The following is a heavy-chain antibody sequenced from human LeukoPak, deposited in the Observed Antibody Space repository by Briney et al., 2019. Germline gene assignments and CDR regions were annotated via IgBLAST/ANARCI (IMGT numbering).Heavy chain of an antibody. D-gene: IGHD2-2*01. V-gene: IGHV3-23*01. CDR2: ISTSGDST. CDR1: GFTFSSYA. J-gene: IGHJ4*02. CDR3: ARKVYHRFDY. Sequence: GGSLRLSCAASGFTFSSYAMTWVRQAPGKGLEWVSAISTSGDSTYYADSVRGRFTISRDNSKNTLYLQMTSLRAEDTAVYYCARKVYHRFDYWGQGTLVTVSS.